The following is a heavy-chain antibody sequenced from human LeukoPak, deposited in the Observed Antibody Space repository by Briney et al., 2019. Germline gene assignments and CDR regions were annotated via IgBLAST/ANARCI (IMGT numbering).Heavy chain of an antibody. Sequence: PGGSLRLSCAASGFTFISYGMHWVRQAPGKGLEWVAVIWYDGSNKYYADSVKGRFTISRDNAENSLYLQMNSLRDEDTAVYSCARDKDWGFDYWGQGTLVTVSS. J-gene: IGHJ4*02. CDR3: ARDKDWGFDY. CDR1: GFTFISYG. D-gene: IGHD3-16*01. CDR2: IWYDGSNK. V-gene: IGHV3-33*01.